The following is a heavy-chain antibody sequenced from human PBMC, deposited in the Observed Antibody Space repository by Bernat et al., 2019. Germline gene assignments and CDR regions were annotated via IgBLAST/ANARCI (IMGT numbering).Heavy chain of an antibody. CDR3: ARGLGGGGGSSSELDY. CDR1: GFTFSSYA. J-gene: IGHJ4*02. V-gene: IGHV3-30-3*01. CDR2: ISYDGSNK. Sequence: QVQLVESGGGVVQPGRSLRLSCAASGFTFSSYAMHWVRQAPGKGLEWVAVISYDGSNKYYADSGKGRFTIPRENSKNTLYLQMNSLRAEDTAVYYCARGLGGGGGSSSELDYWGQGTLVTVSS. D-gene: IGHD6-6*01.